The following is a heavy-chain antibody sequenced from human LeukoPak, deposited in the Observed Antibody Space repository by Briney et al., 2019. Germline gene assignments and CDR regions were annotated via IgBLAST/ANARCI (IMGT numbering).Heavy chain of an antibody. CDR2: ISYDGSNK. J-gene: IGHJ4*02. CDR3: ARDTRGDWYYFDY. V-gene: IGHV3-30*04. CDR1: GFTFSSYA. Sequence: PGRSLRLSCAASGFTFSSYAMHWVRQAPGKGLEWVAVISYDGSNKYFADSVKGRFTISRDNSKNTLYLQMNSLRAEDTAVYYCARDTRGDWYYFDYWGQGTLVTVSS. D-gene: IGHD2-21*02.